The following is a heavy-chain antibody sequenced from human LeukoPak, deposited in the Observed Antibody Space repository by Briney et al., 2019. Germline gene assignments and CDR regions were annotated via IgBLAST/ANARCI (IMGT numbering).Heavy chain of an antibody. Sequence: GGSLRLSCAASGFTFDDYAMHWVRQAPGKGLEWVSGIIWNSGSIGYADSVKGRFTISRDNAKNSLYLQMNSLRAEDTALYYCAKGISVGATPYYFDYWGRGTLVTVSS. CDR1: GFTFDDYA. CDR3: AKGISVGATPYYFDY. D-gene: IGHD1-26*01. V-gene: IGHV3-9*01. CDR2: IIWNSGSI. J-gene: IGHJ4*02.